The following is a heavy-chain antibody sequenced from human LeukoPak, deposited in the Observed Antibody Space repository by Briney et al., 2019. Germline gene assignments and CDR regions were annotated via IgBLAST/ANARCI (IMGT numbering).Heavy chain of an antibody. V-gene: IGHV3-23*01. CDR2: ISAGGGTP. J-gene: IGHJ4*02. D-gene: IGHD5-18*01. CDR1: GFTFSNYA. Sequence: GGSLRLSCAASGFTFSNYAMTWVRQAPGKGLGWVSGISAGGGTPYFADSVQGRFTISRDNSKNTLYLQMNNLRANDTAVYYCAKLMLRYTYGSADYWGQGTLVTVSS. CDR3: AKLMLRYTYGSADY.